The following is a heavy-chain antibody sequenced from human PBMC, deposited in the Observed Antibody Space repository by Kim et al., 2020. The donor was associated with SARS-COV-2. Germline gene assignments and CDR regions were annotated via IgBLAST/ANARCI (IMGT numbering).Heavy chain of an antibody. D-gene: IGHD5-18*01. CDR2: VSHSGDT. V-gene: IGHV4-34*01. J-gene: IGHJ6*04. CDR1: GGSFSDYS. Sequence: SETLSLTCAVYGGSFSDYSWSWIRQSPEKGLEWIGEVSHSGDTNYNPSLSSRVTISVDTSKNQFSLKVNSVTAADMAVYFFAGTSGRGYVFGRGEGTTVTVSS. CDR3: AGTSGRGYVFG.